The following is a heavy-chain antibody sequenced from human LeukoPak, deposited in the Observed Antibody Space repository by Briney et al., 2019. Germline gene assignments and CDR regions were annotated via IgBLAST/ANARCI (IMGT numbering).Heavy chain of an antibody. Sequence: PGGSLRLSCAASGFTFSSYAMHRVRQAPGKGLEYVSAISSNGGSTYYANSVKGRFTISRDNSKNTLYLQMGSLRAEDMAVYYCARDKDSSGYFYDAFDIWGQGTMVTVSS. D-gene: IGHD3-22*01. CDR2: ISSNGGST. CDR1: GFTFSSYA. V-gene: IGHV3-64*01. CDR3: ARDKDSSGYFYDAFDI. J-gene: IGHJ3*02.